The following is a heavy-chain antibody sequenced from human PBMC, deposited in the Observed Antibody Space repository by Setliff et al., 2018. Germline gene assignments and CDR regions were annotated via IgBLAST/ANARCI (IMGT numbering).Heavy chain of an antibody. CDR2: INAGNGNT. V-gene: IGHV1-3*01. J-gene: IGHJ4*02. CDR1: GYTFTSYA. CDR3: ATHGGYYYDSSGSFGAY. Sequence: ASVKVSCKASGYTFTSYAMHWVRQAPGQRLEWMGWINAGNGNTKYSQKFQGRVTITRDTSASTAYMELSSLRSEDTAVYNCATHGGYYYDSSGSFGAYWGQGTLVTVSS. D-gene: IGHD3-22*01.